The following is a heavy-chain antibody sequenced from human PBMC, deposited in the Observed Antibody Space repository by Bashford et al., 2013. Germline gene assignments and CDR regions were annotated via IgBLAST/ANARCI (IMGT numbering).Heavy chain of an antibody. D-gene: IGHD5-18*01. CDR1: GGSISSGGYY. CDR3: ARGRQLWLEHDFDY. Sequence: SETLSLTCTVSGGSISSGGYYWSWIRQHPGKGLEWIGYIYSTGNTTYNPSLKSRVTISMDRSKNQFSLTLTSVTAADTAVYYCARGRQLWLEHDFDYWGPGNPGHRLL. CDR2: IYSTGNT. V-gene: IGHV4-61*08. J-gene: IGHJ4*02.